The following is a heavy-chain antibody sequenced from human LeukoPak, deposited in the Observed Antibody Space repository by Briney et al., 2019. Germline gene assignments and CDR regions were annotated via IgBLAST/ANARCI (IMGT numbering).Heavy chain of an antibody. CDR2: ISSSGSTI. CDR1: GFTFSDYY. CDR3: AREGRDDYVWGSYRYLPDAFDI. Sequence: PGGSLRLSCAASGFTFSDYYMSWIRQAPGKGLEWVSYISSSGSTIYYADSVKGRFTISRDNAKNSLYLQMNSLRAEDTAVYYCAREGRDDYVWGSYRYLPDAFDIWGQGTMVTVSS. V-gene: IGHV3-11*04. D-gene: IGHD3-16*02. J-gene: IGHJ3*02.